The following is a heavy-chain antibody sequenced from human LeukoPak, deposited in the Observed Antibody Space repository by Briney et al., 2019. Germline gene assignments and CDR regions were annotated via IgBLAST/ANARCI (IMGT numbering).Heavy chain of an antibody. D-gene: IGHD2-2*01. V-gene: IGHV4-4*07. CDR1: GGSISSYY. J-gene: IGHJ5*02. Sequence: SETLSLTCTVSGGSISSYYWSWIRQPAGKGLEWIGRIYTSGSTNYNPSLKSRVTMSVDTSKNQFSLKLSSLTAADTAVYYCARGLYCSSTSCYGGWFDPWGQGTLVTVSS. CDR2: IYTSGST. CDR3: ARGLYCSSTSCYGGWFDP.